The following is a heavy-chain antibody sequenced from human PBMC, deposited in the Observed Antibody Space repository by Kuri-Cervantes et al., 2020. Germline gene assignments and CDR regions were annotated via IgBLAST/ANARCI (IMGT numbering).Heavy chain of an antibody. CDR3: ARGRDFDYGSSGYYLSGWFDS. CDR2: INNRGCT. V-gene: IGHV4-59*01. CDR1: GGSISSYY. Sequence: SETLSLTCTVSGGSISSYYRSWIRQPPGRGLEWIGYINNRGCTNYNPSHKSRVTISVDTSRNQFSLKLRSVTAADTAVYYCARGRDFDYGSSGYYLSGWFDSWGQGTLVTVSS. D-gene: IGHD3-22*01. J-gene: IGHJ5*01.